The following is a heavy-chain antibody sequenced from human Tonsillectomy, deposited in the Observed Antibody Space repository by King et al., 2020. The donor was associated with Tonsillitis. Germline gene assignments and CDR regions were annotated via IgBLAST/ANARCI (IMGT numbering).Heavy chain of an antibody. D-gene: IGHD6-13*01. CDR3: ARDFFRYSSNWFNGEVY. J-gene: IGHJ4*02. CDR1: GFTFSSYS. CDR2: ISSSSSTI. V-gene: IGHV3-48*01. Sequence: VQLVESGGGLVQPGGSLRLSCAASGFTFSSYSMNWVRQAPGKGLEWVSYISSSSSTIYYADPVKGRFTISRANAKNSLYLQMSSLRAEDTAVYYCARDFFRYSSNWFNGEVYWGQGTLVTVSS.